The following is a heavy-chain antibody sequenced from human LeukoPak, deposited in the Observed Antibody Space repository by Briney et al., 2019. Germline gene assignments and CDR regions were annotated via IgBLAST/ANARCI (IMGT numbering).Heavy chain of an antibody. J-gene: IGHJ4*02. CDR2: IYYSGST. CDR1: GGSISSSRYY. Sequence: SETLSLTCTVSGGSISSSRYYWGWVRQPPGKGLQWIGSIYYSGSTYYNPSLKSRVSISVDTSKNQFSLKLSSVTAADTAVYYCVRDYSDWGQGTLVAVSS. V-gene: IGHV4-39*01. CDR3: VRDYSD. D-gene: IGHD4-17*01.